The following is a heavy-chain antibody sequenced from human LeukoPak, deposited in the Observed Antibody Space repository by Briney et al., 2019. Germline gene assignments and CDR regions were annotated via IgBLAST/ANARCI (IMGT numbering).Heavy chain of an antibody. CDR1: GGSINNYY. J-gene: IGHJ4*02. Sequence: SETLSLTCIVSGGSINNYYWSWIRQPAGKGLGWIGRIYTGGTTNYNPSLKSRVTISVDTSKNQFSLRLSSVTAADTAVYYCARDPNSALWGQGTLVTVSS. D-gene: IGHD4-23*01. V-gene: IGHV4-4*07. CDR3: ARDPNSAL. CDR2: IYTGGTT.